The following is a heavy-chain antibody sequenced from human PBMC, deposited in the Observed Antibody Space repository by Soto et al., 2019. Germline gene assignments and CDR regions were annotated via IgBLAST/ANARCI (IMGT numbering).Heavy chain of an antibody. CDR1: GFTFSSYG. Sequence: QVQLVESGGGVVQPGRSLRLSCAASGFTFSSYGMHWVRQAPGKGLEWVAVIWYDGSNKYYADSVKGRFTISRDNSKNTLYLQMNSLRAEDTAVYYCARDREPLLDYYGMDVWGQGTTVTVSS. D-gene: IGHD3-10*01. J-gene: IGHJ6*02. CDR3: ARDREPLLDYYGMDV. CDR2: IWYDGSNK. V-gene: IGHV3-33*01.